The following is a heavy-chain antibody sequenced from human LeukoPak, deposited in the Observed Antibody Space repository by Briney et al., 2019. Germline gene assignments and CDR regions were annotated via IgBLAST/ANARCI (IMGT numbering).Heavy chain of an antibody. CDR2: INPSGGST. V-gene: IGHV1-46*01. Sequence: ASVKVSCKASGYTFTSYYMHWVRQAPGQGLEWMGIINPSGGSTSYAQKFQGRVTMTRDTSTSTVYMELSSLRSEDTAVYYCARAAVLRYFDWPHNNYYYMDVWGKGTTVTVSS. J-gene: IGHJ6*03. D-gene: IGHD3-9*01. CDR1: GYTFTSYY. CDR3: ARAAVLRYFDWPHNNYYYMDV.